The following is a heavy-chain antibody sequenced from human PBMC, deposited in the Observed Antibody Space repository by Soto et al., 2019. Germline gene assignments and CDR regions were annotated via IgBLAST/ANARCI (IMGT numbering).Heavy chain of an antibody. CDR1: GGTFSSYA. CDR2: IIPIFGTA. D-gene: IGHD3-10*01. J-gene: IGHJ4*02. CDR3: AYSNLGQGVIIPNCWSVEY. Sequence: QVQLVQSGAEVKKPGSSVKVSCKASGGTFSSYAISWVRQAPGRGLESMGGIIPIFGTANYAQKIQGRVTRHGDESTITAYMELSSLRSEDTAEYYCAYSNLGQGVIIPNCWSVEYWGQGTLVTVS. V-gene: IGHV1-69*01.